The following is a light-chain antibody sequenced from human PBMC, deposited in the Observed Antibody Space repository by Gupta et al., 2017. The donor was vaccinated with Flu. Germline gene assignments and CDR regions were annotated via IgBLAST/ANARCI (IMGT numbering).Light chain of an antibody. CDR2: SAS. V-gene: IGKV1-17*01. Sequence: DIQMTQSPSPLSASVGGRVTITCRASQDIRDDLGWYQQKPGKAPRRLIYSASTLQSEVPSRFSGSGYGTDFTLTISGLQPDDFATYYCLQHHSYPFTFGPGTKV. CDR3: LQHHSYPFT. J-gene: IGKJ3*01. CDR1: QDIRDD.